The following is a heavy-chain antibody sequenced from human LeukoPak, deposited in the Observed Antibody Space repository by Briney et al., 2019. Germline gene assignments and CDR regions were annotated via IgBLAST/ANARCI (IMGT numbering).Heavy chain of an antibody. D-gene: IGHD3-22*01. CDR2: ISSSSSYI. Sequence: GGSLRLSCAASGFTFSSYGMSWVRQAPGKGLEWVSSISSSSSYIYYADSVKGRFTISRDNAKNSLYLQMNSLRAEDTAVYYCARDLTPYYYDSSGYYGDYWGQGTLVTVSS. J-gene: IGHJ4*02. CDR3: ARDLTPYYYDSSGYYGDY. CDR1: GFTFSSYG. V-gene: IGHV3-21*01.